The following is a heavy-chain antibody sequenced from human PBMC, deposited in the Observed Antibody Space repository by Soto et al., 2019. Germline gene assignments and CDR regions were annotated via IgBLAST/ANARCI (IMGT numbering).Heavy chain of an antibody. Sequence: QVQLVESGGGVVQPGRSLRLSCAASGFSISRSAMHWVRQAPGQALEWMGWITPFNGDVHYAQKFQERVTITRDRSINTAYMRMSSLRSEDTAMYYCASGGAGSGPFTWELPDHWGQGTLVTVSS. CDR1: GFSISRSA. CDR2: ITPFNGDV. J-gene: IGHJ4*02. D-gene: IGHD1-26*01. V-gene: IGHV1-45*02. CDR3: ASGGAGSGPFTWELPDH.